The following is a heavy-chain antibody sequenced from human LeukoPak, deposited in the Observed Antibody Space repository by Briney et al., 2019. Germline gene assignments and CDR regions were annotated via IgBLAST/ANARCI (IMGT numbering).Heavy chain of an antibody. J-gene: IGHJ4*02. CDR3: ARRFLDSYFDY. CDR1: GGSISSGGYS. CDR2: IYHSGST. D-gene: IGHD3/OR15-3a*01. V-gene: IGHV4-30-2*01. Sequence: SETLSLTCAVSGGSISSGGYSWSWIRQPPGTGLEWIGYIYHSGSTYYNPSLKSRVTISVDRSKNQFSLKLSSVTAADTAVYYCARRFLDSYFDYWGQGTLVTVSS.